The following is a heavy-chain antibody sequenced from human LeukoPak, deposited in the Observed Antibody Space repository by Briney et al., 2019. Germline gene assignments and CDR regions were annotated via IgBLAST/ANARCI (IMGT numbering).Heavy chain of an antibody. Sequence: SETLSLTCTVSGGSVSTYYWNWIRQPPGKGLEWIGNIYYSGSTNYNPSLKSRVTISVDTSKNQFSLKLSSVTAANTAVYYCARAPEITYLDYWGQGTLVTVSS. CDR2: IYYSGST. CDR1: GGSVSTYY. D-gene: IGHD3-10*01. V-gene: IGHV4-59*02. J-gene: IGHJ4*02. CDR3: ARAPEITYLDY.